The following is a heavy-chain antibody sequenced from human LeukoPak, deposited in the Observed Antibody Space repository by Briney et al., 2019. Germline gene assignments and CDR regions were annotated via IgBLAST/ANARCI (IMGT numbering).Heavy chain of an antibody. CDR1: GYTFTGYY. CDR2: MNPSSGNT. Sequence: ASVKVSCKASGYTFTGYYMHWVRQAPGQGLEWMGWMNPSSGNTGYAQKFQGRVTMTRSTSISTAYMELSGLRSDDTAVYYCARRAEYYDSSCYYYWGQGTLVTVSS. D-gene: IGHD3-22*01. CDR3: ARRAEYYDSSCYYY. V-gene: IGHV1-8*02. J-gene: IGHJ4*02.